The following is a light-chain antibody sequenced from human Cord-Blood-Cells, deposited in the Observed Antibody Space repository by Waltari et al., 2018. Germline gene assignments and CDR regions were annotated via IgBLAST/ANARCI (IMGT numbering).Light chain of an antibody. J-gene: IGLJ3*02. CDR1: SGSIARNY. Sequence: NFMLTQPHSVSESPGKTVTISCPRSSGSIARNYVQWYQQRPGSSPTTVIYEDNQRPSGVPDRFSGSIDSSSNSASLTISGLKTEDEADYYCQSYDSSNWVFGGGTKLTVL. V-gene: IGLV6-57*01. CDR3: QSYDSSNWV. CDR2: EDN.